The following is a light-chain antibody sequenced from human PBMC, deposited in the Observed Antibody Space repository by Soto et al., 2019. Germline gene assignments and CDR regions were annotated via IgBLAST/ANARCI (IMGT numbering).Light chain of an antibody. CDR1: QSISTN. CDR3: QQDSHWPPIT. J-gene: IGKJ4*01. Sequence: EIVMTQSPATLSVSPGERVTLSCRASQSISTNLAWYQQKPGQAPRLLIYGASTRATGIPARFSGSGSGTEFTLTISSPQSEDFAIYYCQQDSHWPPITFGGGARVEI. V-gene: IGKV3D-15*01. CDR2: GAS.